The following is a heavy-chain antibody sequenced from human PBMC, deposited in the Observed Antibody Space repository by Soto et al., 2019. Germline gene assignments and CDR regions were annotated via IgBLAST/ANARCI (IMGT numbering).Heavy chain of an antibody. CDR1: GFTFSSYA. Sequence: EVQLLESGGGLVQPGGSLRLSCAASGFTFSSYAMSWVRQAPGKGLEWVSGISGSGGSTDYADSVKGRFTISRDNFKNPLDLQMNSLRADDTAVYYCAKRNWEGCSSISCYVYDHWGQGTLVTVS. V-gene: IGHV3-23*01. CDR3: AKRNWEGCSSISCYVYDH. D-gene: IGHD2-2*01. CDR2: ISGSGGST. J-gene: IGHJ5*02.